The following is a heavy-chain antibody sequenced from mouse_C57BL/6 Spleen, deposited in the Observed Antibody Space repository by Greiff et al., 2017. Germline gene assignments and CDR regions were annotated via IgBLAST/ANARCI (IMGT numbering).Heavy chain of an antibody. CDR2: IYPGSGST. J-gene: IGHJ2*01. CDR1: GYTFTSYW. CDR3: TRRGITTHY. V-gene: IGHV1-55*01. Sequence: QVHVKQPGAELVKPGASVKMSCKASGYTFTSYWITWVKQRPGQGLEWIGDIYPGSGSTNYNEKFKSKATLTVDTSSSTAYMQLSSLTSEDSAVYYCTRRGITTHYWGQGTTLTVSS. D-gene: IGHD1-1*01.